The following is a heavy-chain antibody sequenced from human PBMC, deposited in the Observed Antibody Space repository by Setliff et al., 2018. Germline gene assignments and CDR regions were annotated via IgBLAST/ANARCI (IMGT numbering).Heavy chain of an antibody. V-gene: IGHV4-61*02. CDR3: AMDQGVV. CDR1: GGSISRGSYD. D-gene: IGHD2-2*03. J-gene: IGHJ6*04. CDR2: IYTSGST. Sequence: KASETLSLTCTVFGGSISRGSYDWSWIRQPAGKGLEWIGRIYTSGSTNYNPSLKSRVTISLDTSKNQFSMKLTSVTAADTAVYYCAMDQGVVWGKGTMVTVSS.